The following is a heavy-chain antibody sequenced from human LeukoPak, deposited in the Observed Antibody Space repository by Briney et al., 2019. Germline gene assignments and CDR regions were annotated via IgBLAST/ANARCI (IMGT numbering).Heavy chain of an antibody. D-gene: IGHD1-26*01. CDR2: ICAYNANT. J-gene: IGHJ6*03. CDR1: VYTLPSYG. Sequence: SVTVSCKDSVYTLPSYGISWLGQAPGQGLDWMGWICAYNANTNHAQKLQGRVTMTTDTPTSTAYMDRRSLRSDDTAVYYCARDPSGSYNPNYYYYYMDIWGKGNTVTVSS. CDR3: ARDPSGSYNPNYYYYYMDI. V-gene: IGHV1-18*01.